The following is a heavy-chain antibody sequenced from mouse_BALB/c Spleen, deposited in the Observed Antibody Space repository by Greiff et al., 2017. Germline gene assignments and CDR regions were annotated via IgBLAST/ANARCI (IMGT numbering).Heavy chain of an antibody. J-gene: IGHJ4*01. CDR1: GYTFTSYW. CDR3: TRSDDGYYAMDY. Sequence: VQLQHPGAELVRPGASVKLSCKASGYTFTSYWINWVKQRPGQGLEWIGNIYPSDSYTNYNQKFKDKATLTVDKSSSTAYMQLSSPTSEDSAVYYCTRSDDGYYAMDYWGQGTSVTVSS. CDR2: IYPSDSYT. V-gene: IGHV1-69*02. D-gene: IGHD2-3*01.